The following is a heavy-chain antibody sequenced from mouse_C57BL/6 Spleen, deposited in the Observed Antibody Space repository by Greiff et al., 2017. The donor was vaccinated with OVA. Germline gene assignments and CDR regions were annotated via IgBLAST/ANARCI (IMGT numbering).Heavy chain of an antibody. CDR1: GYTFTDYY. Sequence: EVQLQQSGPVLVKPGASVKMSCKASGYTFTDYYMNWVKQSHGKSLEWIGVINPYNGGTSYNQKFKGKATLTVDKSSSTAYMELNSLTSEDSAVYYGARDDYDLYYLDYWGQGTTLTVSS. J-gene: IGHJ2*01. CDR3: ARDDYDLYYLDY. D-gene: IGHD2-4*01. CDR2: INPYNGGT. V-gene: IGHV1-19*01.